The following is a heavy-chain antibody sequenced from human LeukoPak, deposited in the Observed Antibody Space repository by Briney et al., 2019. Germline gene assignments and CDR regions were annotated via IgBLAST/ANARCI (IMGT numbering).Heavy chain of an antibody. CDR3: ARLSDWNFAY. D-gene: IGHD2-21*02. V-gene: IGHV3-49*03. CDR2: IRSKTYGATT. Sequence: GGSLRLSCTASGFTFGDYAVSWFRQAPGKGLEWIGFIRSKTYGATTEYAASVKGRFTISRDDSKTIAYLQVNSLKTEDTAVYYCARLSDWNFAYWGQGTLVTVSS. CDR1: GFTFGDYA. J-gene: IGHJ4*02.